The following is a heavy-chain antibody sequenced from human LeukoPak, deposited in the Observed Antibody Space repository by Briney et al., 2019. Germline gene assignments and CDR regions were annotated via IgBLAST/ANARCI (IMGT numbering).Heavy chain of an antibody. CDR3: ARAQPRYGCSSTSCYTIGDY. D-gene: IGHD2-2*02. CDR2: IIPIFGTA. CDR1: GGTFSSYA. Sequence: AASVKVSCKASGGTFSSYAISWVRQAPGQGLEWMGGIIPIFGTANYAQKFQGRVTITADESTSTAYMELSSLRSEDTAVYYCARAQPRYGCSSTSCYTIGDYWGQGTLVTVSS. J-gene: IGHJ4*02. V-gene: IGHV1-69*13.